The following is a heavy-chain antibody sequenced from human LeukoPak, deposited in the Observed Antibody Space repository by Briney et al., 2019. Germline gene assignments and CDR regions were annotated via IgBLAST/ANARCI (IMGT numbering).Heavy chain of an antibody. CDR1: GYTFTGSY. CDR2: INPNSGGT. Sequence: ASVKVSCKASGYTFTGSYIHWVRQAPGQGLEWMGRINPNSGGTNYAQNFQGRVTMTSDTSISTAYMELSRLRSDDTAVYYCARATRLGDLYGMDVWGQGITVTVSS. J-gene: IGHJ6*02. D-gene: IGHD3-10*01. CDR3: ARATRLGDLYGMDV. V-gene: IGHV1-2*06.